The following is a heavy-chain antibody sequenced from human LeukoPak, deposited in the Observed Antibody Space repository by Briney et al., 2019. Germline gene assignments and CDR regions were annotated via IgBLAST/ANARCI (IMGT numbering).Heavy chain of an antibody. D-gene: IGHD3-10*01. J-gene: IGHJ6*02. CDR3: ATLWFGRNWHYYYYGMDV. Sequence: ASVKVSCKVSGYTLTELSMHWVRQAPGKGLEWMGGFDPEDGETIYVQKFQGRVTMTEDTSTDTAYMELSSLRSEDTAVYYCATLWFGRNWHYYYYGMDVWGQGTTVTVSS. V-gene: IGHV1-24*01. CDR1: GYTLTELS. CDR2: FDPEDGET.